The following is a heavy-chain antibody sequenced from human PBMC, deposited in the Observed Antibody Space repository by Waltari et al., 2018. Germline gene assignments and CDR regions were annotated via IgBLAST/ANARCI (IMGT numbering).Heavy chain of an antibody. D-gene: IGHD3-10*01. CDR3: ARVVDGSGSYYNQDSNYYYYGMDV. V-gene: IGHV1-3*01. CDR2: INAGNGNT. J-gene: IGHJ6*02. CDR1: GYTFTSSA. Sequence: QVQLVQSGAEVKKPGASVKVSCKASGYTFTSSAMHWVRQAPGPRLKWMGWINAGNGNTKYSQKFQGRVTITRDTSASTAYMELSSLRSEDTAVYYCARVVDGSGSYYNQDSNYYYYGMDVWGQGTTVTVSS.